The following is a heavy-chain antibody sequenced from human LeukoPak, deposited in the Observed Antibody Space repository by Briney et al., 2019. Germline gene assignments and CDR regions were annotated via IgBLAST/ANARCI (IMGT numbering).Heavy chain of an antibody. CDR1: GYTLTELS. D-gene: IGHD3-3*01. J-gene: IGHJ5*02. V-gene: IGHV1-24*01. CDR2: FDPEGGET. CDR3: ATARSFWSGYYGYNWFDP. Sequence: GASVKVSCKVSGYTLTELSMHWVRQAPGKGLEWMGGFDPEGGETIYAQKFQGRVTMTEDTSTDTAYMELSSLRSEDTAAYYCATARSFWSGYYGYNWFDPWGQGTLVTVSS.